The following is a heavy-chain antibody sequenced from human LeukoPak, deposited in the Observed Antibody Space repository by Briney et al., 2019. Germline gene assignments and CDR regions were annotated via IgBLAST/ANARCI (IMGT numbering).Heavy chain of an antibody. CDR3: ATGRLWYDSSGYYYVDY. D-gene: IGHD3-22*01. V-gene: IGHV1-24*01. J-gene: IGHJ4*02. CDR1: GYTLTELS. Sequence: ASVKVSCKVSGYTLTELSMHWVRQAPGKGLEWMGGFDPEDGETIYAQKFQGRVTMTEDTSTDTAYMELSSLRSEDTAVYYCATGRLWYDSSGYYYVDYWGQGTLVTVSS. CDR2: FDPEDGET.